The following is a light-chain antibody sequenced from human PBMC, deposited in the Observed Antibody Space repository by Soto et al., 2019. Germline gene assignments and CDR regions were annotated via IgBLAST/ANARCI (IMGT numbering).Light chain of an antibody. CDR3: NQYHSLPFT. Sequence: DIQMTQSPSSLSASVGDRITITCQASQDISKYLIWYQQTPGKAPKFLIYEVSNLERGVPSRFSGSGSGTDFSFTINSLQPEDIATYYCNQYHSLPFTFGPGTKLDIK. CDR2: EVS. CDR1: QDISKY. V-gene: IGKV1-33*01. J-gene: IGKJ3*01.